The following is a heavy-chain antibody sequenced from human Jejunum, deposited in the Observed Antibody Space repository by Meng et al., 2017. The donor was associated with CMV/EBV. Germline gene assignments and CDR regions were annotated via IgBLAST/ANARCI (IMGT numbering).Heavy chain of an antibody. CDR3: VKDHGGLNRGGTGPED. CDR1: FRSYG. J-gene: IGHJ4*02. D-gene: IGHD3/OR15-3a*01. CDR2: IRYDGNNR. Sequence: FRSYGMHWVRQAPGTGLEWVAFIRYDGNNRYYAESVRGRFTISRDNSRNTLYLEMSSLTTEDTAVYHCVKDHGGLNRGGTGPEDWGQGTLVTSPQ. V-gene: IGHV3-30*02.